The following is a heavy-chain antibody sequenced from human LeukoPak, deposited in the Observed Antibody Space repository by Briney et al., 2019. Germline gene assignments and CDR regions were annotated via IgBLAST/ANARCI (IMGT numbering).Heavy chain of an antibody. Sequence: GGSLRLSCAASGFTFSYFSMNWVRQAPGKGLEWISYLNPISGDIWYADSVRGRFTISRDKSKNTLYLQMNSLRAEDTAVYYCARFRRGVYCSGGSCYFAYFDYWGQGTLVTVSS. J-gene: IGHJ4*02. CDR1: GFTFSYFS. V-gene: IGHV3-21*05. D-gene: IGHD2-15*01. CDR2: LNPISGDI. CDR3: ARFRRGVYCSGGSCYFAYFDY.